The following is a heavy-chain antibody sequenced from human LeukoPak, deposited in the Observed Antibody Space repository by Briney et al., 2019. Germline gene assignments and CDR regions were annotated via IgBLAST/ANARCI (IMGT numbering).Heavy chain of an antibody. D-gene: IGHD3-22*01. CDR2: ISAYNGNT. CDR3: AATDYYDSSGPVDH. CDR1: GYTFTSYG. V-gene: IGHV1-18*01. J-gene: IGHJ4*02. Sequence: ASVKVSCKASGYTFTSYGISWVRQAPGQGLEWMGWISAYNGNTNYAQKLQGRVTMTTDTSTSTAYMELRSLRSDDTAVYYCAATDYYDSSGPVDHWGQGTLVTVSS.